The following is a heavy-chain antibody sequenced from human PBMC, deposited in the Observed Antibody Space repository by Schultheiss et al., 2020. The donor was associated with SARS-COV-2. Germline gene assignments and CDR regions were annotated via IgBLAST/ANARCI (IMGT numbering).Heavy chain of an antibody. CDR3: TVCGGDCYATDY. J-gene: IGHJ4*02. CDR1: GFTFSSYA. CDR2: IRSKAYGGTT. Sequence: GESLKISCAASGFTFSSYAMSWVRQAPGKGLDWVGFIRSKAYGGTTEYAASVKGRFTILRDDSKSIAYLQMNSLKTEDTAVYYCTVCGGDCYATDYWGQGTLVTVSS. V-gene: IGHV3-49*04. D-gene: IGHD2-21*02.